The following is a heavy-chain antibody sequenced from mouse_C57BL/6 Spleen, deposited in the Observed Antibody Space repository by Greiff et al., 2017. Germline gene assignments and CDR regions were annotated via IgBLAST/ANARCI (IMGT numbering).Heavy chain of an antibody. D-gene: IGHD1-1*01. V-gene: IGHV1-64*01. CDR3: ARYYYGSQYYFDY. CDR1: GYTFTSYW. Sequence: QVQLQQPGAELVKPGASVKLSCKASGYTFTSYWMHWVKQRPGQGLEWIGMIHPNSGSTNYNEKFKSKATLTVDKSSSTAYMQLSSLTSEDSAVYYCARYYYGSQYYFDYWGQGTTLTVSS. J-gene: IGHJ2*01. CDR2: IHPNSGST.